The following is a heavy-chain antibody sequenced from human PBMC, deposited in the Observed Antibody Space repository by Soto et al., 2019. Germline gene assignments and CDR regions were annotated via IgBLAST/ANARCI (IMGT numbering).Heavy chain of an antibody. V-gene: IGHV1-3*01. CDR3: ARDPGRWWNPGSGWFDP. CDR1: GYTFTSYA. Sequence: GASVKVSCKASGYTFTSYAMHWVRQAPGQRLEWMGWINAGNGNTKYSQKFQGRVTITRDTSASTAYMELSSLRSEDTAVYYCARDPGRWWNPGSGWFDPWGQGTLVTVSS. D-gene: IGHD1-1*01. J-gene: IGHJ5*02. CDR2: INAGNGNT.